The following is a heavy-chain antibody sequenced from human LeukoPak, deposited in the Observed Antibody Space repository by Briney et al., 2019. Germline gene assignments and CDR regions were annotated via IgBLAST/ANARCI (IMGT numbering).Heavy chain of an antibody. V-gene: IGHV3-23*01. Sequence: RGSLRLSCAASGFTFSSYAMSWVRQAPGKGLEWVSAISGSGGSTYYEDSVKGRFTISRDNSKNTLYLPMNSLRADHTAVYYCAKSRFLEWLRPRNWFDPWGQGTLVTVSS. J-gene: IGHJ5*02. CDR2: ISGSGGST. D-gene: IGHD3-3*01. CDR3: AKSRFLEWLRPRNWFDP. CDR1: GFTFSSYA.